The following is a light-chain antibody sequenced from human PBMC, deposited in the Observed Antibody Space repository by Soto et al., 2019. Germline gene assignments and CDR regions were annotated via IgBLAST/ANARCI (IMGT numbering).Light chain of an antibody. CDR2: DAS. J-gene: IGKJ4*01. CDR1: QSVSSY. CDR3: QQRSNWPLT. V-gene: IGKV3-11*01. Sequence: EIVLTQSPATLSLSPGERATLSCRASQSVSSYLAWYHQQPRQAPRLLIYDASNSATGIPARFSGSGCGKDFTLTISSLEPEDFAVYYCQQRSNWPLTFGGGTKVEIK.